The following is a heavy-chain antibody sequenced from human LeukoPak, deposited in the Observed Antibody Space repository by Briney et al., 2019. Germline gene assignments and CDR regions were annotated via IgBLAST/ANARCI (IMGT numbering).Heavy chain of an antibody. V-gene: IGHV3-23*01. J-gene: IGHJ4*02. CDR2: ISGSGGST. CDR1: GFTFSSYG. Sequence: SGGSLRLSCAASGFTFSSYGMSWVRQAPGKGLEWVSAISGSGGSTYYADSVKGRFTISRDNSKNTLYLQMNSLRAEDTAVYYCFQPAGLRLGELSGWGQGTLVTVSS. CDR3: FQPAGLRLGELSG. D-gene: IGHD3-16*02.